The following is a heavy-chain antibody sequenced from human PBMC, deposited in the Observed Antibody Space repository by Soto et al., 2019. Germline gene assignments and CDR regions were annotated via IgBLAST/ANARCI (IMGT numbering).Heavy chain of an antibody. D-gene: IGHD2-21*02. CDR1: GGTFSSYA. CDR2: IIPIFGTA. J-gene: IGHJ6*02. CDR3: ARDLPRRPAIYYYYYYGMDV. V-gene: IGHV1-69*01. Sequence: QVQLVQSGAEVKKPGSSVKVSCKASGGTFSSYAISWVRQAPGQGLEWMGGIIPIFGTANYAQQFQGRVTITADESTSTAYMELSSLRSEDTAVYYCARDLPRRPAIYYYYYYGMDVWGQGTTVTVSS.